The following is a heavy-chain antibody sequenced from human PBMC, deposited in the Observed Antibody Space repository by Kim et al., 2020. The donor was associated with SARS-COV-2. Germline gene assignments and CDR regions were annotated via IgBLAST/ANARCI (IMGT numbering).Heavy chain of an antibody. Sequence: TSYAQKFQGRVTMTRDTSTSTVYMELSSLRSEDTAVYYCARDNEATSIDYWGQGTLVTVSS. CDR3: ARDNEATSIDY. V-gene: IGHV1-46*01. D-gene: IGHD1-1*01. CDR2: T. J-gene: IGHJ4*02.